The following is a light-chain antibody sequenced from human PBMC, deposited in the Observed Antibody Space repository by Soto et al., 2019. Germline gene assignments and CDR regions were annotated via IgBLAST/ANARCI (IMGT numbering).Light chain of an antibody. CDR1: SSDVVTYNL. CDR3: YSFAGSTTFSYV. J-gene: IGLJ1*01. V-gene: IGLV2-23*03. Sequence: QSALTQPDSVSGSPGQSISISCTGTSSDVVTYNLVSWYQQHPGKAPTVLIYEGTKRPSGVSNRFSGSKSGNTASLTISGLQTEDEADYYCYSFAGSTTFSYVFGPGTKVTVL. CDR2: EGT.